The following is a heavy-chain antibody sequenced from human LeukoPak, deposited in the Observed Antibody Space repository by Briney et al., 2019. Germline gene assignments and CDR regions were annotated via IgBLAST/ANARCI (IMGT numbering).Heavy chain of an antibody. D-gene: IGHD3-16*01. CDR3: ARGLTCPDL. CDR2: IYSGGNT. J-gene: IGHJ5*02. Sequence: GGSLRLSCAASGFTFSDYYMNWVRQAPGQGLEWVSIIYSGGNTYYADSVKGRFTISRDNSKNTLYLQMDSLRAEDTAVYYCARGLTCPDLWGQGTLVTVSS. CDR1: GFTFSDYY. V-gene: IGHV3-66*01.